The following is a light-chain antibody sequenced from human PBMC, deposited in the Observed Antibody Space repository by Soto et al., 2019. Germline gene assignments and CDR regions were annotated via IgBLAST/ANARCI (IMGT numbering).Light chain of an antibody. J-gene: IGLJ2*01. CDR1: SSDVGGYNF. CDR2: DVR. CDR3: SSYTSSSTVI. V-gene: IGLV2-14*03. Sequence: QSALTQPASVSGSPGQSITISCTGTSSDVGGYNFVSWYQQHPGKAPKFIIYDVRNRPSGVSNRFSGSRSGNTASLTISGLKAEDEADYYCSSYTSSSTVIFGGGTKVIVL.